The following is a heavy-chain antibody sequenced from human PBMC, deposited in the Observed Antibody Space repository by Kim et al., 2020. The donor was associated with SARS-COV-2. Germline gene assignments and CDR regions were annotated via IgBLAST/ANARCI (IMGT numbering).Heavy chain of an antibody. J-gene: IGHJ4*02. V-gene: IGHV3-33*01. CDR3: ARNDILTGYGINDY. Sequence: ADAVKCRFTISRDNSKNTLYLQMNSLRAEDTAVYYCARNDILTGYGINDYWGQGTLVTVSS. D-gene: IGHD3-9*01.